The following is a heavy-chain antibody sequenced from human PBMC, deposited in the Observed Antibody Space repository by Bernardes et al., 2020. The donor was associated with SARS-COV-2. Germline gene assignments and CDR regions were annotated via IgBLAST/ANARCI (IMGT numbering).Heavy chain of an antibody. D-gene: IGHD3-22*01. J-gene: IGHJ3*02. CDR3: ARGARISMIVVAMPQAAFDI. V-gene: IGHV4-34*01. CDR2: MNHSGST. Sequence: SETLSLTCDVYGWSFRGYYWSWIRQPPGKGLEWIGEMNHSGSTNYNPSLKSRVTISVDSSKNQFSLKLNSVTAADTAVYYCARGARISMIVVAMPQAAFDIWGQGTTVTVSS. CDR1: GWSFRGYY.